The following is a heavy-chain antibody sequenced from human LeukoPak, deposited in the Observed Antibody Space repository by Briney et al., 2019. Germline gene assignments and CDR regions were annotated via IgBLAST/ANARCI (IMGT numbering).Heavy chain of an antibody. CDR2: ISYDGSNK. CDR1: GFSFSSYG. Sequence: PGRSLRLSCAASGFSFSSYGMHWVRQAPGKGLEWVAVISYDGSNKYYADSVKGRFTISRDNSKNTLYLQMNSLRAEDTAVYYCARGTGYYYYYMDVWGKGTTVTVSS. V-gene: IGHV3-30*06. J-gene: IGHJ6*03. CDR3: ARGTGYYYYYMDV. D-gene: IGHD1-1*01.